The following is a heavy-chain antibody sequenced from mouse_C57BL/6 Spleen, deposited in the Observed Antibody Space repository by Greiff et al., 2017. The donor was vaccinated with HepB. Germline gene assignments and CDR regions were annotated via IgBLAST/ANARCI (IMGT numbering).Heavy chain of an antibody. V-gene: IGHV1-15*01. CDR1: GYTFTDYE. Sequence: QVQLQQSGAELVRPGASVTLSCKASGYTFTDYEMHWVKQTPVHGLEWIGAIDPETGGTAYNQKFKGKAILTADKSSSTAYMELRSLTSEDSAVYYCTRSRGLTCAYWGQGTLVTVSA. D-gene: IGHD2-4*01. CDR2: IDPETGGT. CDR3: TRSRGLTCAY. J-gene: IGHJ3*01.